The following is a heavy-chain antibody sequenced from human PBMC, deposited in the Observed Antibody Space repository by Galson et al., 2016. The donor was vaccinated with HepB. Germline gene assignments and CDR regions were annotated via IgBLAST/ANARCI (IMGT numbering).Heavy chain of an antibody. Sequence: SLRLSCAASGFTFSNYAMNWVRQAPGKGLEWVSAINGGGGFTYYADSVKGRFTISRDNSKNTVYLQMNSLRAEDTAVYYCARSTRGYHDWGQGTLVTVSS. V-gene: IGHV3-23*01. CDR1: GFTFSNYA. CDR2: INGGGGFT. D-gene: IGHD3-22*01. J-gene: IGHJ4*02. CDR3: ARSTRGYHD.